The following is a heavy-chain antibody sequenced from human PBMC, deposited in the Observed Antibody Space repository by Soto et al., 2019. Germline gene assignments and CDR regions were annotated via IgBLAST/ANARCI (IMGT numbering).Heavy chain of an antibody. Sequence: CASVKVSCKASGYTFTSYGISWVRQAPGQGLEWMGWISAYNGNTNYAQKLQGRVTMTTDTSTSTAYMELRSLRSDDTAVYYCARDLLWFGELLSKSPYYYYGMDVWGQGTTVTVSS. J-gene: IGHJ6*02. CDR1: GYTFTSYG. V-gene: IGHV1-18*04. CDR2: ISAYNGNT. CDR3: ARDLLWFGELLSKSPYYYYGMDV. D-gene: IGHD3-10*01.